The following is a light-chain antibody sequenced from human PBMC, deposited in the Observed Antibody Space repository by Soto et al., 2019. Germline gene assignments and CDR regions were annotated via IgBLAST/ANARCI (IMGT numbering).Light chain of an antibody. CDR3: EYYGNSIT. Sequence: EIVLTHSPGTLSLSPWERATLSCRASQSVRSSHLAWYQQMPGQAPRLLIYGTSNRATGIPDRFSGSGSGTDFTLTISRLEPEDFAVYYCEYYGNSITFGGGTKVDIK. J-gene: IGKJ4*01. CDR1: QSVRSSH. V-gene: IGKV3-20*01. CDR2: GTS.